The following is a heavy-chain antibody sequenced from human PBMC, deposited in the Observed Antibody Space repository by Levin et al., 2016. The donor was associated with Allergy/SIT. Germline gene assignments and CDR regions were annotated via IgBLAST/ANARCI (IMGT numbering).Heavy chain of an antibody. CDR2: ISSSGTA. Sequence: SETLSLTCTVSGVSINSYYWSWIRQSPERGLEWIGDISSSGTANYNPSLKSRVTISVDTSKKQFSLILSSVIGADTAVYYCARGLRMTTVTRFDYWGQGALVTVSS. D-gene: IGHD4-17*01. CDR1: GVSINSYY. J-gene: IGHJ4*02. V-gene: IGHV4-59*13. CDR3: ARGLRMTTVTRFDY.